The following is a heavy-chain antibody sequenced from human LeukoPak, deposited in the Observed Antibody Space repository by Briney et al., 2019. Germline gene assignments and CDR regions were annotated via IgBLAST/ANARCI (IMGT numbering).Heavy chain of an antibody. V-gene: IGHV3-30*18. Sequence: GGPLRLSCAASGFTFSDYGMHWVRQAPGKGLEWVAVISYDGHRAFYGDSVKGRFTISRDNSKSALYLQMNALRTEDTAVYYCAKLSVTMIAVAYYLDYWGQGTLLTVSS. J-gene: IGHJ4*02. CDR2: ISYDGHRA. CDR1: GFTFSDYG. D-gene: IGHD3-22*01. CDR3: AKLSVTMIAVAYYLDY.